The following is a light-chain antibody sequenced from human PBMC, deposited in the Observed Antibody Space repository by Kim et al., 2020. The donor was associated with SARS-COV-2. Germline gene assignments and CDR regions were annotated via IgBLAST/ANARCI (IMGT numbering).Light chain of an antibody. CDR2: SDS. CDR1: QGIRNV. V-gene: IGKV1-13*02. Sequence: ASVGDRVINTCRASQGIRNVLAWYQQKPGKPPTLLIYSDSSLQSGIPSRFSGSGSGTDFTLTISSLQPEDFATYYCQHFHSYPITFGQGTRLEIK. CDR3: QHFHSYPIT. J-gene: IGKJ5*01.